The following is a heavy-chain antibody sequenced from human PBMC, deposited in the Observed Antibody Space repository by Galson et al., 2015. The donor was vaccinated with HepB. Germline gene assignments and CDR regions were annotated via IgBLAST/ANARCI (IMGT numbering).Heavy chain of an antibody. CDR2: ISYDGSNK. J-gene: IGHJ6*02. CDR3: AKDGHGLINYYYYGMDV. D-gene: IGHD2-8*01. Sequence: SLRLSCAASGFTFSSYGMHWVRQAPGKGLEWVAVISYDGSNKYYADSVKGRFTISRDNSKNTLYLQMNSLRAEDTAVYYCAKDGHGLINYYYYGMDVWGQGTTVTVSS. CDR1: GFTFSSYG. V-gene: IGHV3-30*18.